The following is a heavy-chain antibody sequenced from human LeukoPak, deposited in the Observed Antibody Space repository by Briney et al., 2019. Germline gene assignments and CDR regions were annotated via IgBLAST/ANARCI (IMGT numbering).Heavy chain of an antibody. Sequence: KHGESLKISCKGSGYSFTSYWIGWVRQIPGKGLGWMGIIYPGDSDTRYSPSFQGQVTIPADKSISTAYLQWSSLKASDTAMYYCARLANYYGSGSYLFDYRGQGTLVTVSS. CDR2: IYPGDSDT. D-gene: IGHD3-10*01. J-gene: IGHJ4*02. V-gene: IGHV5-51*01. CDR1: GYSFTSYW. CDR3: ARLANYYGSGSYLFDY.